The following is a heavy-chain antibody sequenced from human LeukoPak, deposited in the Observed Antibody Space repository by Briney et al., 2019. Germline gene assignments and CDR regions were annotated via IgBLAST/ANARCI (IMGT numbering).Heavy chain of an antibody. CDR1: GGSISSYY. CDR3: ARVQVYYYYYMDV. Sequence: PSETLSLTCSVSGGSISSYYWSWIRQPPGKGLEWIGYIYYSGSTNYNPSLKSRVTISVDTSKNQFSLKLSSVTAAGTAVYYCARVQVYYYYYMDVWGKGTTVTVSS. J-gene: IGHJ6*03. V-gene: IGHV4-59*01. CDR2: IYYSGST.